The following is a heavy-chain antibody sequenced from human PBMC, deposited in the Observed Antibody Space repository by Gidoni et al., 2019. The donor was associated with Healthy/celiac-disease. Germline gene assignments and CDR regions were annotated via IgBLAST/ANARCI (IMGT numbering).Heavy chain of an antibody. J-gene: IGHJ6*02. CDR1: GGSFSGYY. D-gene: IGHD3-10*01. CDR2: INHSGST. V-gene: IGHV4-34*01. Sequence: QVQLQQWGAGLLKPSETLSLTCAVYGGSFSGYYWSWIRQPPGKGLEWIGEINHSGSTNYNPSLKSRVTISVDTSKNQFSLKLSSVTAADTAVYYCASPYGYYYGMDVWGQGTTVTVSS. CDR3: ASPYGYYYGMDV.